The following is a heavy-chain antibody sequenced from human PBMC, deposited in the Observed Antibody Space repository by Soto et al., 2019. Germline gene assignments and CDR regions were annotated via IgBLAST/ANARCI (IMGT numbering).Heavy chain of an antibody. J-gene: IGHJ4*02. CDR3: AKGGTPNYYDSSGYPDY. Sequence: AGGSLRVSWAASGCTFSSYAMSWVRQAPGKGLEWVSAISGSGGSTYYADSVKGRFTISRDNSKNTLYLQMNSLRAEDTAVYYCAKGGTPNYYDSSGYPDYWGQGTLVTVSS. D-gene: IGHD3-22*01. CDR2: ISGSGGST. V-gene: IGHV3-23*01. CDR1: GCTFSSYA.